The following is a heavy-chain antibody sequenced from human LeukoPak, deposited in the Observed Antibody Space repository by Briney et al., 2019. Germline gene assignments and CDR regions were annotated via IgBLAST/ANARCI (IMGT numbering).Heavy chain of an antibody. CDR3: ARRMTTVTTFLGYFDL. V-gene: IGHV4-34*01. Sequence: SETLSLTCAVYGGSFSGYYWSWIRQPPGKGLEWIGEINHSGSTNYNPSLKSRVTISVDTSKNQFSLKLSSVTAADTAVYYCARRMTTVTTFLGYFDLWGRGTLVTVSS. D-gene: IGHD4-17*01. CDR2: INHSGST. CDR1: GGSFSGYY. J-gene: IGHJ2*01.